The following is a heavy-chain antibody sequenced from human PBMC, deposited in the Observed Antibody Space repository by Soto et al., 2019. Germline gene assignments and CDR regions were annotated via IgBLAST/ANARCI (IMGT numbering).Heavy chain of an antibody. V-gene: IGHV4-59*11. Sequence: VQLQESGPGLVKPSETLSLTCTVSVGSISSQYWNWIRQSPGKGLEWIGYIYYSGGTNYNPSLTSRVSISVDTSKRQFSLRLTSVSAADTAIYYCARGRRDYGPYNVDYWGQGTLVTVSP. CDR3: ARGRRDYGPYNVDY. J-gene: IGHJ4*02. D-gene: IGHD4-17*01. CDR2: IYYSGGT. CDR1: VGSISSQY.